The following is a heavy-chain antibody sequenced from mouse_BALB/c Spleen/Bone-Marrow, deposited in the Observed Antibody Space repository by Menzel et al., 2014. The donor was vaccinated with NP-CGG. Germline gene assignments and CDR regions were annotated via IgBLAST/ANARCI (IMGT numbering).Heavy chain of an antibody. V-gene: IGHV1-18*01. D-gene: IGHD2-4*01. CDR3: AREGDYDYAWFAY. J-gene: IGHJ3*01. CDR1: GYSFTGYT. CDR2: INPYNGGT. Sequence: EVKLMESGPEVVKPGASMKMSCKVSGYSFTGYTMNWVKQSHGKNLEWIGLINPYNGGTHYNQKFKGKATLTVDKSSSTAYMELLSLTSEDSAVYYCAREGDYDYAWFAYWGQGTLITVSA.